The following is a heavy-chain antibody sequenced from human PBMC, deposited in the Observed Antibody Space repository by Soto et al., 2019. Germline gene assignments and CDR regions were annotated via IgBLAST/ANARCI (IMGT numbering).Heavy chain of an antibody. CDR3: ARGGSSYPPYYYGMDV. J-gene: IGHJ6*02. Sequence: ASLKVSCKASGYTFTSYGISWVRQAPGQGLEWMGWISAYNGNTNYAQKLQGRVTMTTDTSTSTAYMELRSLRSDDTAVYYCARGGSSYPPYYYGMDVWGQGTTVTVSS. CDR2: ISAYNGNT. CDR1: GYTFTSYG. V-gene: IGHV1-18*01. D-gene: IGHD1-26*01.